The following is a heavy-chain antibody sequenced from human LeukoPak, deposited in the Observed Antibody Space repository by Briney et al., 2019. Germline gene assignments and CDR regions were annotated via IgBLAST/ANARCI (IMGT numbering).Heavy chain of an antibody. D-gene: IGHD2-15*01. V-gene: IGHV3-9*01. Sequence: GRSLRLSCAASGFTFDDYAMHWVRQAPGKGLEWVSGISWNSGSIGYADSVKGRFTISRDNAKNSLYLQMNSLGAEDTALYYCAKGDCSGGSCYYFDYWGQGTLVTVSS. CDR1: GFTFDDYA. CDR2: ISWNSGSI. J-gene: IGHJ4*02. CDR3: AKGDCSGGSCYYFDY.